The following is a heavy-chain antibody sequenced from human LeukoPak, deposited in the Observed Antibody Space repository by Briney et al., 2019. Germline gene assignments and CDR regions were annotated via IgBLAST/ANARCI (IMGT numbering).Heavy chain of an antibody. CDR2: IHHSGST. J-gene: IGHJ3*02. V-gene: IGHV4-38-2*01. CDR1: GYSINNGYY. Sequence: PSETLCLTCAVSGYSINNGYYWGWIRQSPGKGLEWIGSIHHSGSTYYNPSLRSRVTMSVDTSKNQFSLKLNSLTAADTAVYYCARRGVPTAVHRFAFDIWGRGTMVTVSS. CDR3: ARRGVPTAVHRFAFDI. D-gene: IGHD2-2*01.